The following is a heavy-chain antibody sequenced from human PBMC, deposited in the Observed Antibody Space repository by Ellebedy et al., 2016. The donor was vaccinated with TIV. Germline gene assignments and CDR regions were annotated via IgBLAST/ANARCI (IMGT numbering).Heavy chain of an antibody. Sequence: GGSLRLSXAASGFIFDDYSMHWVRQAPGKGLEWVSVISWDGASTYYTDSVKGRFTISRDNSKNSLFLQMNSLRTDDTALYYCARDIVGGGYYQYYHGMDVWGQGTTVTVSS. CDR1: GFIFDDYS. V-gene: IGHV3-43*01. D-gene: IGHD2-15*01. J-gene: IGHJ6*02. CDR3: ARDIVGGGYYQYYHGMDV. CDR2: ISWDGAST.